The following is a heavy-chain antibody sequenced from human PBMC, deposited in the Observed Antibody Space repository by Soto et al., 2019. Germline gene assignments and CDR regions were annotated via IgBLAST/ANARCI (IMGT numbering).Heavy chain of an antibody. CDR1: GFSFSTYG. Sequence: EVQLLESGGGLVQPGGSLRLSCVASGFSFSTYGMSWVRQAPGKGLEWVSGISYSSDWIRSADSVRGRFTISRDNSKNTLYLPMSSLRAEETAIYYCVTPALNYPMDYWGQGPVVTVSS. V-gene: IGHV3-23*01. D-gene: IGHD1-7*01. J-gene: IGHJ4*02. CDR2: ISYSSDWI. CDR3: VTPALNYPMDY.